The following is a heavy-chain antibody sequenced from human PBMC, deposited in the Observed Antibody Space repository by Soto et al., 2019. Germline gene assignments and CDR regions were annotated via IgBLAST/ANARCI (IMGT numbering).Heavy chain of an antibody. J-gene: IGHJ3*02. CDR3: ASDIYYGSGFGFDI. D-gene: IGHD3-10*01. V-gene: IGHV1-3*01. CDR1: GYTFTGHA. Sequence: QVQLVQSGAEVKKPGASVTVSCKASGYTFTGHAMHWVRQAPGQGLEWMGWINAGTGYTAYSQNFQGRVTITSDTSANTAYMDLSSLTSEDTAVYYCASDIYYGSGFGFDIWGQGTMVTVSS. CDR2: INAGTGYT.